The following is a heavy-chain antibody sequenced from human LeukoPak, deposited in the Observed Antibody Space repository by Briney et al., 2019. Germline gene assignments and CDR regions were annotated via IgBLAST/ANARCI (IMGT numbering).Heavy chain of an antibody. D-gene: IGHD1-26*01. Sequence: SETLSLTCTVSGGSISSSSYCWGWIRQPPGKGLEWIGSIYYSGSTYYNPSLKSRVTISVDTSKNQFSLKLSSVTAADTAVYYCARHSPVGIFYFDYWGQGTLVTVSS. V-gene: IGHV4-39*01. CDR1: GGSISSSSYC. CDR3: ARHSPVGIFYFDY. J-gene: IGHJ4*02. CDR2: IYYSGST.